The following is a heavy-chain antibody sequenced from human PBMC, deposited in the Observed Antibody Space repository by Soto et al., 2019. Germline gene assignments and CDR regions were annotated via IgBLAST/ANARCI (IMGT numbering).Heavy chain of an antibody. Sequence: ASVKVSCKASGYTFTGYYMHWVRQAPGQGLEWMGWINPNSGGTNYAQKFQGWVTMTTATSISAAYMELSRRSPDDTAVYYCARDQGRAAAGDYSYYGMDVWGQGTTVTVSS. CDR1: GYTFTGYY. CDR3: ARDQGRAAAGDYSYYGMDV. D-gene: IGHD6-13*01. V-gene: IGHV1-2*04. CDR2: INPNSGGT. J-gene: IGHJ6*02.